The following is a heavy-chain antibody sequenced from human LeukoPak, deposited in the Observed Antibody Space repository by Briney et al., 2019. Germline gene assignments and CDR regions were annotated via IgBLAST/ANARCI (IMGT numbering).Heavy chain of an antibody. CDR3: ARDSWGFGP. CDR1: GFTFSSYE. D-gene: IGHD3-16*01. Sequence: GGSLRLSCAASGFTFSSYEMNWVRQAPGKGLEWVSYIGNSGSPIYYADSVKGRFTISRDNSKNTLYLQMNSLRAEDTAVYSCARDSWGFGPWGQGTLVTVSS. V-gene: IGHV3-48*03. CDR2: IGNSGSPI. J-gene: IGHJ5*02.